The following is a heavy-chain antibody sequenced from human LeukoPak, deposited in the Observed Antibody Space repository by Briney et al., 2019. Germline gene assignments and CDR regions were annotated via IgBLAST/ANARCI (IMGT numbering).Heavy chain of an antibody. CDR2: FDPEDGET. Sequence: ASVKVSCKVSGYTLTEVSMHWVRQAPGEGLEWIGGFDPEDGETIYAQKFQGRVTMTEDTSTDTAYMELSTLSSDDTAVYSCATLYYYDSSGYYYAFGYFQHWGQGTLVTVSS. D-gene: IGHD3-22*01. CDR1: GYTLTEVS. J-gene: IGHJ1*01. V-gene: IGHV1-24*01. CDR3: ATLYYYDSSGYYYAFGYFQH.